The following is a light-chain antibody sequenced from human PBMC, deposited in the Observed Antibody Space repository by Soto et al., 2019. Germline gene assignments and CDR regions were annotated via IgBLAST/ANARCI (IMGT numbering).Light chain of an antibody. J-gene: IGLJ1*01. Sequence: QSALTQPASVSGSPGESITISRTGTSGDIGSYNRVSWYQQHPGKAPKLIIYEVTDRPSGVSNRFSDSKSGNTASLTISGLQAEDEAEYYCSSYTNINTRACVFGTGTKV. V-gene: IGLV2-14*01. CDR2: EVT. CDR3: SSYTNINTRACV. CDR1: SGDIGSYNR.